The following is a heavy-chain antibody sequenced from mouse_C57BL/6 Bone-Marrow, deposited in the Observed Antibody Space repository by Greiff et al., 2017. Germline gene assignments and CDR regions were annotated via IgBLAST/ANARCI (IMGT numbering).Heavy chain of an antibody. CDR1: GYTFTSYW. CDR2: IHPNSGST. Sequence: QVQLQQPGAELVKPGASVKLSCKASGYTFTSYWMHWVKQRPGQGLEWIGMIHPNSGSTNYNEKFKSKATLTVDKSSSTAYMQLSSLTSEDSAVDDCARPITTRGYFDYWGQGTTLTVSS. CDR3: ARPITTRGYFDY. D-gene: IGHD1-2*01. J-gene: IGHJ2*01. V-gene: IGHV1-64*01.